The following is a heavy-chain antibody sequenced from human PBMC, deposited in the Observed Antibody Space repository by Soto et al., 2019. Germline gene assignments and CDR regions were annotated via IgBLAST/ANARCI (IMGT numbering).Heavy chain of an antibody. Sequence: SETLSLTCTVSGGSISSYYWSWIRQPPGKGLEWIGYIYYSGSTNYNPSLKSRVTISVDTSKNQFSLKLSSVTAADTAVYYCVSLHDSDYYYYMDVPGKATTVTVSS. CDR1: GGSISSYY. CDR3: VSLHDSDYYYYMDV. J-gene: IGHJ6*03. D-gene: IGHD3-3*01. V-gene: IGHV4-59*12. CDR2: IYYSGST.